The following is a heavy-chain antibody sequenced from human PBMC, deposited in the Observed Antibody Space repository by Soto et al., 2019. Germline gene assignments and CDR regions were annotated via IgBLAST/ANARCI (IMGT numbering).Heavy chain of an antibody. J-gene: IGHJ4*02. CDR1: GGTFSSYT. CDR3: ARVGVDYDSSGYYLY. V-gene: IGHV1-69*02. CDR2: IIPILGIA. Sequence: QVQLVQSGAEVKKPGSSVKVSCKASGGTFSSYTISWVRQAPGQGLEWMGRIIPILGIANYAQKFQGRVTITADKSTSTAYMELSSLRSEDTAVYYCARVGVDYDSSGYYLYWGQGTLVTVSS. D-gene: IGHD3-22*01.